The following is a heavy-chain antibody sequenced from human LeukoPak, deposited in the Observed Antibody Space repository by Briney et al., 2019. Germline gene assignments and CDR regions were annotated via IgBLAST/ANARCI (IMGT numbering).Heavy chain of an antibody. CDR1: GFTFSTYW. Sequence: PGGSLRLSCAASGFTFSTYWMNWVRQAPGKGLVWVSRVNNDGSSTSYADSVKGRFTISRDNTKNTLYLQMNSLRAEDTAVYYCARDLNDLLQNYRSTWYPAEYWGQGTLVTVSS. V-gene: IGHV3-74*01. D-gene: IGHD6-13*01. CDR3: ARDLNDLLQNYRSTWYPAEY. J-gene: IGHJ4*02. CDR2: VNNDGSST.